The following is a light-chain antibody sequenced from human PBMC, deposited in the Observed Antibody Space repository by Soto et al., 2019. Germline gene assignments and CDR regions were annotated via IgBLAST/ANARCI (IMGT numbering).Light chain of an antibody. CDR2: GVS. J-gene: IGLJ1*01. Sequence: QSALTQPASVSGSPGQSITISCSGTSSDVGGYNYVSWYQQHPGKAPKLMIYGVSNRPSGVSNRLSGSKSGNTASRTISGLQAEDEADYYCSSYISSSTLYVFGTGTKLTVL. V-gene: IGLV2-14*01. CDR1: SSDVGGYNY. CDR3: SSYISSSTLYV.